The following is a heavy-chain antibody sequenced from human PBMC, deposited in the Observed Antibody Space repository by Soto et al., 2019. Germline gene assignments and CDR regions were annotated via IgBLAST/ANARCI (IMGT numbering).Heavy chain of an antibody. J-gene: IGHJ1*01. CDR2: VSYDGNNK. D-gene: IGHD3-9*01. CDR1: GFTFSSYG. Sequence: QVQLVESGGGVVQPGRSLRLSCAASGFTFSSYGMHWVRQAPGKGLEWVALVSYDGNNKYYADSVKGRFTISRDNSKNTLSLQMNSLRAEDTAVYYCANERELTYDIGHWGQGTLVTVSS. V-gene: IGHV3-30*18. CDR3: ANERELTYDIGH.